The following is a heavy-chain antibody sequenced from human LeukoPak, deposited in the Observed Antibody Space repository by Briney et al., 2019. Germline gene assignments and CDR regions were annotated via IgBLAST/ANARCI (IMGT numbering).Heavy chain of an antibody. D-gene: IGHD3-3*01. V-gene: IGHV1-18*01. Sequence: ASVKVSCKASVYTFTNYGVSWVRHAPGQRLEWMGWISPYDGNTNYAEKFQGRVSMSTDTYTSTAYMELRRLRPDDTAIYYCARDSLYSDFWSGLNWFDLWGQGTLVTVSS. J-gene: IGHJ5*02. CDR3: ARDSLYSDFWSGLNWFDL. CDR2: ISPYDGNT. CDR1: VYTFTNYG.